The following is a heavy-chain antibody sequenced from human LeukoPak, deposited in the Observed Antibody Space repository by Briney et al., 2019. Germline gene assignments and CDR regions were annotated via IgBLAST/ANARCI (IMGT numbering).Heavy chain of an antibody. CDR2: IYHSGST. CDR1: GGSIRSSNW. D-gene: IGHD4-11*01. J-gene: IGHJ4*02. Sequence: SETLSLTCAVSGGSIRSSNWWSWVRQPPGKGLEWIGEIYHSGSTNYNPSLKSRVTISVDKSKNQFSLRLSSVTAADTAVYYCARAVSKRLQYYFDYWGQGTLVTVSS. CDR3: ARAVSKRLQYYFDY. V-gene: IGHV4-4*02.